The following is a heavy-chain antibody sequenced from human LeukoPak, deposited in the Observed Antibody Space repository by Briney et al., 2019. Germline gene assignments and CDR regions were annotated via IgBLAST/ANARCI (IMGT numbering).Heavy chain of an antibody. D-gene: IGHD3-10*01. CDR2: MSYSGGT. CDR3: ARSAYYGSGSYYNW. CDR1: GGSISSSTYY. J-gene: IGHJ4*02. Sequence: SETLSLTCTVSGGSISSSTYYWDWIRQPPGKGLGWIGYMSYSGGTYYNPSLKSRVTISVDTSKNQFSLKLSSVTAADTAVYYCARSAYYGSGSYYNWWGQGTLVTVSS. V-gene: IGHV4-39*01.